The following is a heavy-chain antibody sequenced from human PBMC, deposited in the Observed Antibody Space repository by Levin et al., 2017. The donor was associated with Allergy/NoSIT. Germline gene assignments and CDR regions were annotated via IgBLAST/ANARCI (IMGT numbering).Heavy chain of an antibody. CDR3: ARQCYDILTGYYNFDY. D-gene: IGHD3-9*01. J-gene: IGHJ4*02. CDR1: GGSISSSISY. V-gene: IGHV4-39*01. CDR2: IYNSGST. Sequence: PSETLSLTCTVSGGSISSSISYWGWIRQPPGKGLEWIGSIYNSGSTYYNPSLKSRVTTSVDTSKNQFSLKLSSVTAADTAVYYCARQCYDILTGYYNFDYWGQGTLVTVSS.